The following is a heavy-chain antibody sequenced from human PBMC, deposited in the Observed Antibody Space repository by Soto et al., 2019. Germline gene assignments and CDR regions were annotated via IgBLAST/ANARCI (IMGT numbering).Heavy chain of an antibody. CDR1: GFSLSTTAVG. CDR2: IYWDDDK. V-gene: IGHV2-5*02. D-gene: IGHD3-16*01. J-gene: IGHJ4*02. CDR3: AHRDTSLETMGEFDY. Sequence: QITLKESGPTLVKPTQTLTLTCTFSGFSLSTTAVGVGWIRQPPGKALEWLAFIYWDDDKRYSPSLKGRLTATKDTSKNQVGLTKTDMDPVDTATYYCAHRDTSLETMGEFDYGGQGTLVTVSS.